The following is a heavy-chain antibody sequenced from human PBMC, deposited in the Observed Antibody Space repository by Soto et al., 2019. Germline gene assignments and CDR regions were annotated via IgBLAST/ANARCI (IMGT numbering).Heavy chain of an antibody. V-gene: IGHV3-23*01. CDR1: GFSFTNFA. CDR3: AKDDFTDRGDDYFDY. Sequence: EVQLLESGGGLVQPGGSLRLSCAASGFSFTNFAMSWVRQAPGKGLEWVAGIGASGDITWYADSVKGRLPISRDNSKNTLYLQLNSLRFEDTAVYYCAKDDFTDRGDDYFDYWGPGTLVTVSS. D-gene: IGHD2-21*02. J-gene: IGHJ4*02. CDR2: IGASGDIT.